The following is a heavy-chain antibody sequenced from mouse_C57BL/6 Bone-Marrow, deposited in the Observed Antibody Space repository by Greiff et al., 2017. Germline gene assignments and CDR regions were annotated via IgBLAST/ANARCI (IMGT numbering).Heavy chain of an antibody. Sequence: EVQLQQSGGGLVQPGESLKLSCESNEYEFPSHDMSWVRKTPEKRLELVAAINSDGGSTYYPDTMERRFIISRDNTKKTLYLQMSSLRSEDTALYYCASITTVVEGFAYWGQGTLVTVSA. J-gene: IGHJ3*01. CDR2: INSDGGST. V-gene: IGHV5-2*01. D-gene: IGHD1-1*01. CDR3: ASITTVVEGFAY. CDR1: EYEFPSHD.